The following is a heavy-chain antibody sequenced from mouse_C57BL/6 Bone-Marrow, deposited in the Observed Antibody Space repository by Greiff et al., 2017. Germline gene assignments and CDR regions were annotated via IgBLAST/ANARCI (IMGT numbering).Heavy chain of an antibody. CDR1: GYTFTSYT. J-gene: IGHJ2*01. CDR3: ARRDYDFDY. V-gene: IGHV1-4*01. Sequence: QVQLKESGAELARPGASVKMSCKASGYTFTSYTMYWVQQRPGQGLEWIGYINPSSGYTKYNQKFKDKATLTADKSSSTAYMQLSSLTSEDSAVYYCARRDYDFDYWGQGTTLTVSS. CDR2: INPSSGYT. D-gene: IGHD2-4*01.